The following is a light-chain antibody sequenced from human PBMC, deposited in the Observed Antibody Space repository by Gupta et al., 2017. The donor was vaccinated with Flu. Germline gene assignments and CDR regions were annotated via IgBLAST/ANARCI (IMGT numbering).Light chain of an antibody. Sequence: GNNIVIIRANWYQQKPGQAPVFVVYDNSDRPSGIPERLSGSSSANTATLTINGVEAGDEADYFCQFWDSSGENPSVFGGGTKLTVL. CDR1: NIVIIR. J-gene: IGLJ3*02. CDR3: QFWDSSGENPSV. CDR2: DNS. V-gene: IGLV3-21*02.